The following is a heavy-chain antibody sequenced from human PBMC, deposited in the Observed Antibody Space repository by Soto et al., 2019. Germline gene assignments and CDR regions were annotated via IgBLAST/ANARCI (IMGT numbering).Heavy chain of an antibody. J-gene: IGHJ4*02. CDR1: GYSFTTYG. Sequence: GSVKVSCKASGYSFTTYGIFWVRQAPGQGLEWMGWISPYNGKTNYAQNLQGRVSMTTDTSTTTAYMELRSLRSDDTAVYYCARPYDSSQSPRFDYWGQGTLVTVSS. D-gene: IGHD3-22*01. CDR2: ISPYNGKT. CDR3: ARPYDSSQSPRFDY. V-gene: IGHV1-18*01.